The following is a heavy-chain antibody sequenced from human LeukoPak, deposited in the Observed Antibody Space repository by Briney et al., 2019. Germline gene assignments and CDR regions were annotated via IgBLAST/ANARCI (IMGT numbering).Heavy chain of an antibody. J-gene: IGHJ4*02. D-gene: IGHD5-18*01. CDR2: INYSGST. V-gene: IGHV4-59*01. CDR3: ARGYGPYYFDY. CDR1: GGSFSGYY. Sequence: SETLSLTCAVYGGSFSGYYWSWIRQPPGKGLEWIGYINYSGSTNYNPSLKSRVTISVDTSKNQFSLKLSSVTAADTAVYYCARGYGPYYFDYWGQGTLVTVSS.